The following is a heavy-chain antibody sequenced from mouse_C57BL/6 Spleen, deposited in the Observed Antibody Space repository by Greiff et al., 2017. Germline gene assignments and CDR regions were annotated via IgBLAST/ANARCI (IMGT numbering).Heavy chain of an antibody. CDR1: GYTFTSYW. V-gene: IGHV1-64*01. D-gene: IGHD2-3*01. J-gene: IGHJ3*01. CDR3: ARRSFCDGYYAAD. Sequence: QVQLQQPGAELVKPGASVKLSCKASGYTFTSYWMHWVKQRPGQGLEWIGMIHPNSGSTNYNEKFKSKATLTVDKSSSTAYMQLSSLTSEDSAVYYCARRSFCDGYYAADWGQGTLVTVSA. CDR2: IHPNSGST.